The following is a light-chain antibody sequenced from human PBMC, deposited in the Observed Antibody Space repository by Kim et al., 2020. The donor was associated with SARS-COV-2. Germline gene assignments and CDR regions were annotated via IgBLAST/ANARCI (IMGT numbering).Light chain of an antibody. CDR2: EAS. J-gene: IGKJ1*01. CDR3: QQADILPWT. Sequence: DIQMTQSPSSVSASVGDRVTITCRASQDIRSWLAWYQQQPGKAPNLLIYEASSLPSGVPSRFGGSGSGTDFTLTIDSLQPEDVGTYYCQQADILPWTFGQGTKVEIK. CDR1: QDIRSW. V-gene: IGKV1-12*01.